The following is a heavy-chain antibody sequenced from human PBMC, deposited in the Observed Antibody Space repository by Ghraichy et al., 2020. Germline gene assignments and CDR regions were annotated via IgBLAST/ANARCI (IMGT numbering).Heavy chain of an antibody. CDR2: ISAYNGNT. V-gene: IGHV1-18*01. CDR3: ARDSRAAPTPDFDY. D-gene: IGHD1-14*01. J-gene: IGHJ4*02. CDR1: GYTFTSYG. Sequence: ASVKVSCKASGYTFTSYGISWVRQAPGQGLEWMGWISAYNGNTNYAQKLQGRVTMTTDTSTSTAYMELRSLRSDDTAVYYCARDSRAAPTPDFDYWGQGTLVTVSS.